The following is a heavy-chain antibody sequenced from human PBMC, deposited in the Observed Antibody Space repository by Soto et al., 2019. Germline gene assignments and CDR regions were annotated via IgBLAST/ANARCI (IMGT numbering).Heavy chain of an antibody. CDR3: ARGDYDILTGYIEYFDY. CDR2: IWYDGSNK. D-gene: IGHD3-9*01. J-gene: IGHJ4*02. V-gene: IGHV3-33*01. Sequence: GGSLRLSCAASGFTFSSYGMHWVRQAPGKGLEWVAVIWYDGSNKYYADSVKGRFTISRDNSKNTLYLQMNSLRAEDTAVYYCARGDYDILTGYIEYFDYWGQGTLVTVSS. CDR1: GFTFSSYG.